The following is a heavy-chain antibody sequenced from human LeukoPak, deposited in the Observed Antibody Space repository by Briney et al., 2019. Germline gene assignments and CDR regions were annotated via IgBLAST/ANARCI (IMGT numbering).Heavy chain of an antibody. D-gene: IGHD2-2*01. Sequence: ASVKVSCKASGYTFTSYDINWVRQATGQGLEWMGWMNPNSGNTGYAQKFQGRVTMTRNTSISTAYMELSSLRSEDTAVYYCARWGRYCSSTSCYEGADYWGQGTLVTVSS. CDR3: ARWGRYCSSTSCYEGADY. V-gene: IGHV1-8*01. J-gene: IGHJ4*02. CDR1: GYTFTSYD. CDR2: MNPNSGNT.